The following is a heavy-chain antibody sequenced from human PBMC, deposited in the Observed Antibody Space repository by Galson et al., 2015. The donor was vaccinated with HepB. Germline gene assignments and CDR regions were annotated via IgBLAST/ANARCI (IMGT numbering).Heavy chain of an antibody. CDR1: GSTFTSSA. V-gene: IGHV1-58*02. CDR2: VVVGSGNT. CDR3: AARTRYGSGSHDY. D-gene: IGHD3-10*01. J-gene: IGHJ4*02. Sequence: SVKVSCKASGSTFTSSAMQWVRQARGQRLEWIGWVVVGSGNTNYAQKFQERVTITRDMSTSTAYMELSSLRSEDTAVYYCAARTRYGSGSHDYWGQGTLVTVSS.